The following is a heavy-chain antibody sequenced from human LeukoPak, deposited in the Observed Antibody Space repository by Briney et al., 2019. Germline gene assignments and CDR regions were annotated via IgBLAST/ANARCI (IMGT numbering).Heavy chain of an antibody. CDR1: DFTFNGYN. V-gene: IGHV3-30-3*01. CDR3: AATPYGSATYKFYYAMDV. D-gene: IGHD3-10*01. Sequence: GRSLRLSCVASDFTFNGYNMHWVRQAPGKGLEWVALISSDGSDKYYADSVKGRFTLSRDNSKNTLFLQMNSLRAEDTAVYYCAATPYGSATYKFYYAMDVWGQGTTVIVSS. CDR2: ISSDGSDK. J-gene: IGHJ6*02.